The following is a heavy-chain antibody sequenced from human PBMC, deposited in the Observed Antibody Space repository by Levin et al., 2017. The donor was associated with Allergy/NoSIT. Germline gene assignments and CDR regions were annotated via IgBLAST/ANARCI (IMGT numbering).Heavy chain of an antibody. D-gene: IGHD3-3*01. CDR1: GYTFTSYG. CDR3: ARDRRFLGDDYDGMDV. J-gene: IGHJ6*02. Sequence: ASVKVSCKASGYTFTSYGISWVRQAPGQGLEWMGWISAYNGNTNYAQKLQGRVTMTTDTSTSTAYMELRSLRSDDTAVYYCARDRRFLGDDYDGMDVWGQGTTVTVSS. V-gene: IGHV1-18*01. CDR2: ISAYNGNT.